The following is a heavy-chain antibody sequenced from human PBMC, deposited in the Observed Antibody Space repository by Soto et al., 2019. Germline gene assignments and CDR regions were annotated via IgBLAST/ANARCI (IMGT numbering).Heavy chain of an antibody. CDR2: IKEDGSEK. V-gene: IGHV3-7*01. CDR3: GRADYYGSGGDY. J-gene: IGHJ4*02. D-gene: IGHD3-10*01. Sequence: EVQLVESGGGLVQPGGSLRLSCAASGFTFSSYWMSWVRQAPGKGLEWVANIKEDGSEKYSVDSVKGRFTISRDHGENLLYLQMNSLRAEATALYYCGRADYYGSGGDYWGQGTLVTVSS. CDR1: GFTFSSYW.